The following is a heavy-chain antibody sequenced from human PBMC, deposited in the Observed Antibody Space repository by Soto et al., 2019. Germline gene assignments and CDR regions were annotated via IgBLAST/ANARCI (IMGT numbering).Heavy chain of an antibody. CDR3: ARVGRSSSSSRFYGMDV. J-gene: IGHJ6*02. Sequence: SETLSLTCTVSGGSISSYYWSWIRQPPGKGLEWIGYIYYGGSTNYNPSLKSRVTISVDTSKNQFSLKLSSVTAADTAVYYCARVGRSSSSSRFYGMDVWGQGTTVTVSS. CDR2: IYYGGST. CDR1: GGSISSYY. V-gene: IGHV4-59*01. D-gene: IGHD6-6*01.